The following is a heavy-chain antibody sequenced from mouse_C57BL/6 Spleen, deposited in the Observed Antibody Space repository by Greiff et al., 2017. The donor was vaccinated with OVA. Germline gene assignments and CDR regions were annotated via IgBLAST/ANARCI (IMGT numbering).Heavy chain of an antibody. CDR2: ISYDGSN. D-gene: IGHD1-1*01. CDR3: ARGGTVVGGY. J-gene: IGHJ2*01. Sequence: EVKLVESGPGLVKPSQSLSLTCSVTGYSITSGYYWNWIRQFPGNKLEWMGYISYDGSNNYNPSLKNRISITRDTSKNQFFLKLNSVTTEDTATYYCARGGTVVGGYWGQGTTLTVSS. V-gene: IGHV3-6*01. CDR1: GYSITSGYY.